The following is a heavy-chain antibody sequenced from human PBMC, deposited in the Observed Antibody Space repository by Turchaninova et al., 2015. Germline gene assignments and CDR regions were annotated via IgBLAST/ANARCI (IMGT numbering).Heavy chain of an antibody. J-gene: IGHJ4*02. CDR2: IGSSSSYI. CDR1: GISFGTYT. V-gene: IGHV3-21*01. Sequence: GGGLVKPGGSLRLSCAASGISFGTYTINWVRQAPGQGLGWVSCIGSSSSYIYYADSVKGRFTVSRDNAKNSLYLQMNSLRAEDTAVYYCARDTTAYWGFDYWGQGTLVTVSS. CDR3: ARDTTAYWGFDY. D-gene: IGHD3-9*01.